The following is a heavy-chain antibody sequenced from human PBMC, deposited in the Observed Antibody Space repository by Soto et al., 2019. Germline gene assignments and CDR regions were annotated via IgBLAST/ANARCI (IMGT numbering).Heavy chain of an antibody. CDR2: ISYDGSNK. V-gene: IGHV3-30*18. D-gene: IGHD3-9*01. CDR3: AKRLTGYHYCYYYGMDV. J-gene: IGHJ6*02. Sequence: QVQLVESGGGVVQPGRSLRLSCAASGFTFSSYGMHWVRQAPGKGLEWVAVISYDGSNKYYADSVKGRFTISRDTSKNTVYLQMNSLRAEDTAVYYCAKRLTGYHYCYYYGMDVWGRGTTVTVS. CDR1: GFTFSSYG.